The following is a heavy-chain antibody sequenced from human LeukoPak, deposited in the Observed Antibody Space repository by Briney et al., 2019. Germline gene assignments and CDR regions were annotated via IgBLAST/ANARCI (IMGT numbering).Heavy chain of an antibody. CDR2: IYYSGST. V-gene: IGHV4-59*01. D-gene: IGHD1-26*01. CDR3: ARVGGATGSYWFDP. Sequence: SETLSLTCTVSGGSTSSYYWSWIRQPPGKGLEWIGYIYYSGSTNYNPSLKSRVTISVDTSKNQFSLKLSSVTAADTAVYYCARVGGATGSYWFDPWGQGTLVTVSS. J-gene: IGHJ5*02. CDR1: GGSTSSYY.